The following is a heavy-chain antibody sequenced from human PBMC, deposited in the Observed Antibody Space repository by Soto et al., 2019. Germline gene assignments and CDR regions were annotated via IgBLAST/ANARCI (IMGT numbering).Heavy chain of an antibody. J-gene: IGHJ4*02. V-gene: IGHV3-30*03. CDR3: VGGQYYFDY. CDR1: GFPFTSYG. CDR2: ISYDGSDK. Sequence: QVQLVESGGGVVQPGRSLRLSCAASGFPFTSYGIHWVREGTDKGLEWVAIISYDGSDKYYADSVKGRFTISRDNSKNTLYLQMNSLRPEDTALYYCVGGQYYFDYRGQGTLVIVSS. D-gene: IGHD3-10*01.